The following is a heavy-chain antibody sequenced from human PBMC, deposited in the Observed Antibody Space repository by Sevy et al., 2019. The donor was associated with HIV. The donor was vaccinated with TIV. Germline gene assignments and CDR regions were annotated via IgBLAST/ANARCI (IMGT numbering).Heavy chain of an antibody. D-gene: IGHD2-15*01. CDR3: ASEYCSRGSCFFDY. J-gene: IGHJ4*02. CDR2: IYAGGTA. V-gene: IGHV3-53*01. Sequence: GGSLRLSCVVSDFDIRSNYMSWVRQAPGKGLEWVSHIYAGGTAYYADSVKGRFTSSRDDSKNTVSLQMRSLRVEDSAVYYCASEYCSRGSCFFDYWGQGIQVTVSS. CDR1: DFDIRSNY.